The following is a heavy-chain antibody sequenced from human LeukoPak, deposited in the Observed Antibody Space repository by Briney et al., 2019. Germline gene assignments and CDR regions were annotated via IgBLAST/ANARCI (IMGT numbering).Heavy chain of an antibody. V-gene: IGHV3-48*03. CDR2: ITSSGSTT. J-gene: IGHJ4*02. CDR3: ARDDSLTYYYDTSGYYS. Sequence: PGGSLRLSCAASGFTFSSYEMNWVRQAPGKGLEWVSYITSSGSTTHYADSVKGRFTISRDNAKNSLYLQMISLRAEDTAVYYCARDDSLTYYYDTSGYYSWGQGTLVTVSS. CDR1: GFTFSSYE. D-gene: IGHD3-22*01.